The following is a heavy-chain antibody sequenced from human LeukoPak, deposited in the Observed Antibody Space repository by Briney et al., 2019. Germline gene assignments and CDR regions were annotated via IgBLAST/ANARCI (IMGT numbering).Heavy chain of an antibody. V-gene: IGHV3-30*18. CDR2: ISYDGSNK. CDR1: GFTFSSYG. Sequence: PGRSLRLSCAASGFTFSSYGMHWVRQAPGKGLEWVAVISYDGSNKYYADSVKGRFTISRDNSKHTLYLQMNSLRAEDTAVYYCAKGIPSDFWGQGTLVTVSS. J-gene: IGHJ4*02. CDR3: AKGIPSDF.